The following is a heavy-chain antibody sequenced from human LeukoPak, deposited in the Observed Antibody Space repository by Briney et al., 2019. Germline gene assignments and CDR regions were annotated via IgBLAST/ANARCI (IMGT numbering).Heavy chain of an antibody. Sequence: SETLSLTCSVSGGSISSDYWSWIRQPPGKGLEWIGYIYRIGNTDYNPSLKSRVTISLDTSKNQLSLNLTSVTAADTAVYYCAGRVQGYFRDWGQRTRVTVSS. D-gene: IGHD2-15*01. CDR1: GGSISSDY. V-gene: IGHV4-4*08. J-gene: IGHJ1*01. CDR2: IYRIGNT. CDR3: AGRVQGYFRD.